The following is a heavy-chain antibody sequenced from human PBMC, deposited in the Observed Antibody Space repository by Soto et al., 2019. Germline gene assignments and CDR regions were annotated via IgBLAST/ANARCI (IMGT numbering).Heavy chain of an antibody. D-gene: IGHD6-13*01. V-gene: IGHV3-64*01. CDR2: ISTNGDST. CDR1: GFTFGSYP. Sequence: EVQLVESGGGLVQPGGSLRFSCAASGFTFGSYPMHWVRQAPGKGLEYVSAISTNGDSTFYANSVKGRFTIYRDNSKNTLYLPMGSLRADDMGVYYCAREGMSRPRWVFDYWGQGTLVTASS. CDR3: AREGMSRPRWVFDY. J-gene: IGHJ4*02.